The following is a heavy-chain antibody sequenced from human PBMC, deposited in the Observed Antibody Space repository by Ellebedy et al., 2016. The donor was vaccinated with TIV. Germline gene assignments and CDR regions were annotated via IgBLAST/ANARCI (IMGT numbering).Heavy chain of an antibody. D-gene: IGHD3-10*01. V-gene: IGHV4-61*08. Sequence: MPSETLSLTCTVSGASITSSGYYWSWIRQPPGRGLEWIGFIYYSGSTNYNPSLKSRVTISVDTSKNQFSLKLSSVTAADTAVYYCASSLTMLRGGMDVWGQGTTVTVSS. J-gene: IGHJ6*02. CDR2: IYYSGST. CDR3: ASSLTMLRGGMDV. CDR1: GASITSSGYY.